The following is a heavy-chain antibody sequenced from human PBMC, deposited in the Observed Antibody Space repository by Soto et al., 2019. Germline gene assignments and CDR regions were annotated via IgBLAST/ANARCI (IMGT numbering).Heavy chain of an antibody. CDR1: GGSPNYYH. CDR2: TSDTENT. D-gene: IGHD2-8*01. V-gene: IGHV4-59*13. CDR3: SRDMHAGFTHCFDP. Sequence: TDTLSLTXCISGGSPNYYHWSWIRQFPGKGLEWIAYTSDTENTNYNPSLKRRVTTSMDTFKNQLSLMLTSMTAVDTAVHYFSRDMHAGFTHCFDPWGQGTLVTVSS. J-gene: IGHJ5*02.